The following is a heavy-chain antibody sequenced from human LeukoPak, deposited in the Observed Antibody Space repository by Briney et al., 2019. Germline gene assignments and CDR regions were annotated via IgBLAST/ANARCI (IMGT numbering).Heavy chain of an antibody. V-gene: IGHV3-33*01. Sequence: PGGSLRLSCAASGLNFNDYDMDWVRQAPGKGPEWVAVIWDDGSNKYYAESVKGRFTISRDISKNMLYLQMNSLRVEDTAVYYCARERGGQDWDFDLWGRGTLVTVSS. D-gene: IGHD3-10*01. J-gene: IGHJ2*01. CDR3: ARERGGQDWDFDL. CDR2: IWDDGSNK. CDR1: GLNFNDYD.